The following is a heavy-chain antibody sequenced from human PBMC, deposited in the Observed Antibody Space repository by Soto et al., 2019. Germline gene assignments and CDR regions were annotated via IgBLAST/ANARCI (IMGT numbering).Heavy chain of an antibody. J-gene: IGHJ4*02. Sequence: EVQLLESGGGLVQPGGSLRLSCAASGFTFSNYRMSWVRQAPGKGLEWVSSISDSGGVTFYSDSVKGRFTISRDNSENTLYLQRNSLRVEDTAVFYCARGAFSRHFDYWGQGILVTVSS. D-gene: IGHD3-3*02. V-gene: IGHV3-23*01. CDR2: ISDSGGVT. CDR3: ARGAFSRHFDY. CDR1: GFTFSNYR.